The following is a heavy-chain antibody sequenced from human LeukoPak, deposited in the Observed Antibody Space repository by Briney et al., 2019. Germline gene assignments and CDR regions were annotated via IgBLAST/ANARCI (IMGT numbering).Heavy chain of an antibody. CDR2: INPSGGST. CDR1: GYTFNGHY. J-gene: IGHJ6*03. D-gene: IGHD5-18*01. V-gene: IGHV1-46*02. Sequence: ASVKVSCKASGYTFNGHYMHWVRQAPGQGLEWMGIINPSGGSTSYAQKFQGRVTMTRDMSTSTVYMELSSLRSEDTAVYYCARDLGFNWGYSYGRYYYYYMDVWGKGTTVTVSS. CDR3: ARDLGFNWGYSYGRYYYYYMDV.